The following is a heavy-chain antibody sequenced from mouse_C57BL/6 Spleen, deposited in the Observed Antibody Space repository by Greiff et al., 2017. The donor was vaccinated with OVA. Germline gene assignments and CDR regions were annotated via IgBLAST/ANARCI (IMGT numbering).Heavy chain of an antibody. CDR2: ISYDGSN. CDR1: GYSITSGYY. D-gene: IGHD4-1*01. CDR3: ARDLGRPYFDY. Sequence: EVKLQESGPGLVKPSQSLSLTCSVTGYSITSGYYWNWIRQFPGNKLEWMGYISYDGSNNYNPSLKNRISITRDTSKNQFFLKLNSVTTEDTATYYCARDLGRPYFDYWGQGTTLTVSS. J-gene: IGHJ2*01. V-gene: IGHV3-6*01.